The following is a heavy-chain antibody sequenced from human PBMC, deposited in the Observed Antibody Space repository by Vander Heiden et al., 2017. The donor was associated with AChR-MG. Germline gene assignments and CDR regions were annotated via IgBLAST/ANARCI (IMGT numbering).Heavy chain of an antibody. Sequence: EVQLVESGGGLVQPGGSLRLSCAASGFTFSSYSMHWVRQAPGKGLEWVSYISSSSSTIYYADSVKGRFTISRDNAKNSLYLQMNSLRAEDTAVYYCARERCSSTSCPRTYFDYWGQGTLVTVSS. V-gene: IGHV3-48*01. J-gene: IGHJ4*02. CDR1: GFTFSSYS. D-gene: IGHD2-2*01. CDR3: ARERCSSTSCPRTYFDY. CDR2: ISSSSSTI.